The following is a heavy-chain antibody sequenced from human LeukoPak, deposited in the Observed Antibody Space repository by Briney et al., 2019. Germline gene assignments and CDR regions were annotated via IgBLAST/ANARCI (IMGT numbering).Heavy chain of an antibody. V-gene: IGHV3-20*04. Sequence: TGGSLRLSCAASGFTFDDYGMSWVRQAPGKGLEWVSGINWNGGITAYADSVKGRFTISRDNAKNSLYLQMNSLRAEDTAVYYCARSSTRWELRGTDYWGQGTLVTVSS. CDR1: GFTFDDYG. J-gene: IGHJ4*02. CDR3: ARSSTRWELRGTDY. CDR2: INWNGGIT. D-gene: IGHD1-26*01.